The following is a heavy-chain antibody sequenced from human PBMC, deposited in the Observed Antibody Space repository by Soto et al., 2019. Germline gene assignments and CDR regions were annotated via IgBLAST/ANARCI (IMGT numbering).Heavy chain of an antibody. J-gene: IGHJ3*02. D-gene: IGHD4-17*01. CDR1: GFTFSTYA. CDR2: ISASGGNA. CDR3: AHPRGYGVFDAYDI. V-gene: IGHV3-23*01. Sequence: GGSLRLSCAASGFTFSTYAMNWVRQAPGKGLEWASAISASGGNAYYADSVKGRFTISRDNSMNALYLQMNSLRIEDTAVYYCAHPRGYGVFDAYDIWGQGTMVTVSS.